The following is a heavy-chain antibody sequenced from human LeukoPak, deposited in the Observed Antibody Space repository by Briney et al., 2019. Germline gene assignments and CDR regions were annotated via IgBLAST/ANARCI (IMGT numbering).Heavy chain of an antibody. CDR2: IIPIFGTA. D-gene: IGHD2-2*01. V-gene: IGHV1-69*13. CDR1: GGTFSSYA. Sequence: GASVKVSCKASGGTFSSYAISWVRQAPGQGLEWVGGIIPIFGTANYAQKFQGRVTITADESTSTAYMEMSSLRSEDTAVYYCARGALRCSSTSCSPHYYGMDVWGQGTTVTVSS. J-gene: IGHJ6*02. CDR3: ARGALRCSSTSCSPHYYGMDV.